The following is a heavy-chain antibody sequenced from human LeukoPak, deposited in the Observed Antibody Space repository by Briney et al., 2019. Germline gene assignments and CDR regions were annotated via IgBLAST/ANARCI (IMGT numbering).Heavy chain of an antibody. CDR3: ARASYSSSRIDY. V-gene: IGHV4-34*01. D-gene: IGHD6-13*01. CDR1: GGSFSGYY. Sequence: KSSETLSLTCAVYGGSFSGYYWSWIRQPPGKGLEWIGEINRSGSTNYNPSLKSRVTISVDTSKNQFSLKLSSVTAADTAVYYCARASYSSSRIDYWGQGTLVTVSS. J-gene: IGHJ4*02. CDR2: INRSGST.